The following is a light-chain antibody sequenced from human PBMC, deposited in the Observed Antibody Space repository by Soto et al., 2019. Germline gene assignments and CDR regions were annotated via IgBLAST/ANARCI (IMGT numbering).Light chain of an antibody. J-gene: IGKJ2*01. CDR2: GAS. CDR3: QQYGSSPPYT. V-gene: IGKV3-20*01. CDR1: QSVSSSD. Sequence: EIGLTQSPGTLSLSPGERATLSCRASQSVSSSDLAWYQQKPGQAPRLLLYGASRRATGIPDRFSGSGSGTDFTLTIRRLEPEDFAVYYCQQYGSSPPYTFGQGTKLEIK.